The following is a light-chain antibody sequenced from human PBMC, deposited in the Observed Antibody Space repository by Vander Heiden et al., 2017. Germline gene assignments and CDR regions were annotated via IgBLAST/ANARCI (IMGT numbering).Light chain of an antibody. Sequence: SYELTQPLSVSVALGQTDRITCGGNNIGSKNVHWYHQKPVQAPVLVIYRDSNRPSGIPERFSGSNSGNTATLTISRAQAGDEADYYCQVWDSRTSGVFGTWTKVTVL. J-gene: IGLJ1*01. V-gene: IGLV3-9*01. CDR3: QVWDSRTSGV. CDR1: NIGSKN. CDR2: RDS.